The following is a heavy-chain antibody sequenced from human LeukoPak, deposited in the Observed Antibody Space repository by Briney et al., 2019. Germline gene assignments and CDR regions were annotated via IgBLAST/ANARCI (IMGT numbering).Heavy chain of an antibody. D-gene: IGHD1-20*01. V-gene: IGHV1-24*01. J-gene: IGHJ4*02. CDR1: GYTLTELS. CDR2: FDPEDGET. Sequence: ASVKVSCKVSGYTLTELSMHWVRQAPGNGLEWMGGFDPEDGETIYAQKFQGRVTMTEDTSTDTAYMELSSLRSEDTAVYYCATNPPPYNWNYFDYWGQGTLVTVSS. CDR3: ATNPPPYNWNYFDY.